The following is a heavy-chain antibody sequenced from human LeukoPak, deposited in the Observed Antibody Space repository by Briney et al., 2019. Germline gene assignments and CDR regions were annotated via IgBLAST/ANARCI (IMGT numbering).Heavy chain of an antibody. V-gene: IGHV3-15*01. CDR1: GFTFSNAW. Sequence: GGSLRLSCAASGFTFSNAWMSWVRQAPGKGLEWVGRIKSKTDGGTTDYAAPVKGRFTISRDDSKNTLYLQMSSLKTEDTAVYYCAKTKVANYYGSGSYVDYWGQGTLVTVSS. D-gene: IGHD3-10*01. CDR2: IKSKTDGGTT. CDR3: AKTKVANYYGSGSYVDY. J-gene: IGHJ4*02.